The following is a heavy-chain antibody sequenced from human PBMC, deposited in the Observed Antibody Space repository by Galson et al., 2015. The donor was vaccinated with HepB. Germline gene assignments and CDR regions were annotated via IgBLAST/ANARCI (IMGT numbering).Heavy chain of an antibody. D-gene: IGHD3-9*01. CDR1: GGTFSSYA. CDR3: ASPYYDILTGYQYNWFDP. Sequence: SVKVSCKASGGTFSSYAISWVRQAPGQGLEWMGGIIPIFGTANYAQKFQGRVTITADESTSTAYMELSSLRSEDTAVYYCASPYYDILTGYQYNWFDPWGQGTLVTVSS. V-gene: IGHV1-69*13. CDR2: IIPIFGTA. J-gene: IGHJ5*02.